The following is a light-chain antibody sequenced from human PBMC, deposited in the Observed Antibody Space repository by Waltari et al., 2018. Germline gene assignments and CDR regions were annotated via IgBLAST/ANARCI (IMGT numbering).Light chain of an antibody. CDR1: NIGTYS. Sequence: SYVVTQPPSVSVAPGETATITCGGDNIGTYSVHWYQQKAGQAPVLVIFYDSDRPSGIPERFSGSNSGNTATLTISSVEAGDEAKYYCHVWHPDMDPGVFGPGTEVSV. J-gene: IGLJ1*01. CDR2: YDS. V-gene: IGLV3-21*04. CDR3: HVWHPDMDPGV.